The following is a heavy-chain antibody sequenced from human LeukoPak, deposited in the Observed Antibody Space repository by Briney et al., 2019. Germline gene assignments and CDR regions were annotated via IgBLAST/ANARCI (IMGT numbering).Heavy chain of an antibody. D-gene: IGHD3-22*01. CDR2: IIPIFGTA. Sequence: ASVKVSCKASGGTSSSYAISWVRQAPGQGLEWMGGIIPIFGTANYAQKFQGRVTITADESTSTAYMELSSLRSEDTAVYYCASTYYYDSSGYFPFDYWGQGTLVTVSS. V-gene: IGHV1-69*13. CDR1: GGTSSSYA. J-gene: IGHJ4*02. CDR3: ASTYYYDSSGYFPFDY.